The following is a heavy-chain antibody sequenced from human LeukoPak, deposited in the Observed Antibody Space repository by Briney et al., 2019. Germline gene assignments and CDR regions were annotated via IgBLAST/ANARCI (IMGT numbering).Heavy chain of an antibody. CDR3: AREGYYGSGSPPSLYFDY. CDR1: GFTFSSSA. J-gene: IGHJ4*02. Sequence: GGSLRLSCAASGFTFSSSAMSWVRQVPGKGLEWVSGISASGGSTSYADSVRGRFTISRDNSRSILYLQMNSLRPEDTAIYYCAREGYYGSGSPPSLYFDYWGQGTLVTVSS. D-gene: IGHD3-10*01. V-gene: IGHV3-23*01. CDR2: ISASGGST.